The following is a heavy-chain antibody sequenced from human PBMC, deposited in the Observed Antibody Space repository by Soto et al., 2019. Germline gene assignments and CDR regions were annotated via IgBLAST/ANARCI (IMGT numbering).Heavy chain of an antibody. Sequence: QVQLVQSGAEVKKPGASVKVSCKASGYTFTSYGISWVRQSPGQGLEWMGWISAYNGNTNYAQKLQGRVTMTTDTSTRTAYMELRSLRSDDTAVYYCAREDIVVVPAAMPYYYYGMDVWGQGTTVTVSS. D-gene: IGHD2-2*01. CDR2: ISAYNGNT. V-gene: IGHV1-18*01. CDR3: AREDIVVVPAAMPYYYYGMDV. J-gene: IGHJ6*02. CDR1: GYTFTSYG.